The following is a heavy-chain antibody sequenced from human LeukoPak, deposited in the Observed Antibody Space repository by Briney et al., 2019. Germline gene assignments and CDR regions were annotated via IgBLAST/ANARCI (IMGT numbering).Heavy chain of an antibody. V-gene: IGHV1-18*01. CDR1: AYTFTIYG. CDR3: ARDTRRYSSSGNWFDH. J-gene: IGHJ5*02. CDR2: ISAYNGNT. D-gene: IGHD6-6*01. Sequence: ASVTVSCTSSAYTFTIYGISWVRQAPGQGHEWMGWISAYNGNTNYAQKLQGRVTMTTDTSTSTAYMELRSLRSDDTAVYYCARDTRRYSSSGNWFDHWGQGTLVTVSS.